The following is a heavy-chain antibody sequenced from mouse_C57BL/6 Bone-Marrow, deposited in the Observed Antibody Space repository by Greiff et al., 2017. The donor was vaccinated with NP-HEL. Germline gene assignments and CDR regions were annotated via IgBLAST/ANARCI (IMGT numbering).Heavy chain of an antibody. Sequence: QVHVKQSGAELVRPGASVTLSCKASGYTFTDYEMHWVKQTPVHGLEWIGAIDPETGGTAYNQKFKGKAILTADKSSSTAYMELRSLTSEDSAVYYCTRSSGSSYGFAYWGQGTLVTVSA. CDR2: IDPETGGT. CDR1: GYTFTDYE. J-gene: IGHJ3*01. D-gene: IGHD1-1*01. V-gene: IGHV1-15*01. CDR3: TRSSGSSYGFAY.